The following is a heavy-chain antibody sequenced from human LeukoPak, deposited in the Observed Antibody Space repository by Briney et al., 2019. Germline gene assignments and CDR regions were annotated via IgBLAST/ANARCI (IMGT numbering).Heavy chain of an antibody. CDR3: AKGLMVRGVISFDY. V-gene: IGHV3-30*18. D-gene: IGHD3-10*01. CDR2: ISYDGSNK. J-gene: IGHJ4*02. Sequence: PGGSLRLSCAASGFTFNSYGMHWVRQARCKGLERVAVISYDGSNKYYADSVKGRFTISRDNSKNTLYLQMNSLRAEDTAVYYCAKGLMVRGVISFDYRGQGTLVTVSS. CDR1: GFTFNSYG.